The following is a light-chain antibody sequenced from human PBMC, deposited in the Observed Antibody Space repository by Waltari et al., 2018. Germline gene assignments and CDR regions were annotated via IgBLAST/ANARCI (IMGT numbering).Light chain of an antibody. CDR2: DVT. J-gene: IGLJ3*02. V-gene: IGLV2-14*03. Sequence: SALTESASVSGSPGQSITTSCPATSSDVVGYNYASWYQQHPGNAPKLFLFDVTNRPSGVSTRFSGSKSGNTASLTISGLQAEDESHYYCCSFTSRSTWVFGGGTKVTVL. CDR3: CSFTSRSTWV. CDR1: SSDVVGYNY.